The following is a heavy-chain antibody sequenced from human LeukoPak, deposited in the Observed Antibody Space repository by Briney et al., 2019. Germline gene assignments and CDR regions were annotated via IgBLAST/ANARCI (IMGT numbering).Heavy chain of an antibody. Sequence: SETLSLTCTVSGGSISSYYWSWIRQPPGKGLEWIGYIYYSGYTNYNPSLKSRVTISVDTSKNQFSLKLSSVTAADTAVYYCTRGWGFGELLGGWGQGTLVTVSS. J-gene: IGHJ4*02. CDR2: IYYSGYT. D-gene: IGHD3-10*01. V-gene: IGHV4-59*01. CDR3: TRGWGFGELLGG. CDR1: GGSISSYY.